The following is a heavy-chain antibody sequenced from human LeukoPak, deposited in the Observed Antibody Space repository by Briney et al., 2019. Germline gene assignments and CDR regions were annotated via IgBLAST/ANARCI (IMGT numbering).Heavy chain of an antibody. V-gene: IGHV3-66*01. D-gene: IGHD3-10*01. CDR3: AGMVRGVIRYYYGMDV. CDR2: IYSGGST. CDR1: GLIFSSYG. Sequence: GGSLRLSCAASGLIFSSYGMSWVRQAPGKGLEWVSVIYSGGSTYYADSVKGRFTISRDNSKNTLYLQMNSLRAEDTAVYYCAGMVRGVIRYYYGMDVWGQGTTVTVSS. J-gene: IGHJ6*02.